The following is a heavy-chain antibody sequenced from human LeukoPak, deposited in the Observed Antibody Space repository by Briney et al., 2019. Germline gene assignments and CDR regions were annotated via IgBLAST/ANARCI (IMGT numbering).Heavy chain of an antibody. CDR2: IWYDGSNK. Sequence: GGSLRLSCAASGFTFSSYGMHWVRQAPGKGLEWVAVIWYDGSNKYYADSVKGRFTISRDNSKNTLYLQMNSLRAEDTAVYYCARESGNGYSSGWYPYYYYGMDVWGQGTTVTVSS. CDR1: GFTFSSYG. CDR3: ARESGNGYSSGWYPYYYYGMDV. J-gene: IGHJ6*02. V-gene: IGHV3-33*01. D-gene: IGHD6-19*01.